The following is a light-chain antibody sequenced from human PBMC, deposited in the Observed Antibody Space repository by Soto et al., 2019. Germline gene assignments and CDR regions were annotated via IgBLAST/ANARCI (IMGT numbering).Light chain of an antibody. J-gene: IGLJ1*01. CDR2: QVS. Sequence: QSVLTQPASVSGSRARSITISWTVTSSAVAGYNYGSRYQQRPRQAPKLIIYQVSNRPSGVSNRFSGSKSANAASLTISGLHAEDEADYYCSAYTSSGALEVFGTGTQVT. CDR1: SSAVAGYNY. V-gene: IGLV2-14*01. CDR3: SAYTSSGALEV.